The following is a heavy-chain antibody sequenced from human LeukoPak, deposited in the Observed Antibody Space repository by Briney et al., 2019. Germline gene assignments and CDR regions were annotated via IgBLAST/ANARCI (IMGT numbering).Heavy chain of an antibody. CDR3: ATYSSLNRREFQY. J-gene: IGHJ1*01. CDR1: GFTFSDYY. CDR2: IKTDGSEK. Sequence: GGSLRLSCAASGFTFSDYYMSWIRQAPGKGLQWVANIKTDGSEKYYVDSVKGRFTISRDNAKNSLYLQMNSLRAEDTAVYYCATYSSLNRREFQYWGQGTLLTVSS. D-gene: IGHD3-22*01. V-gene: IGHV3-7*01.